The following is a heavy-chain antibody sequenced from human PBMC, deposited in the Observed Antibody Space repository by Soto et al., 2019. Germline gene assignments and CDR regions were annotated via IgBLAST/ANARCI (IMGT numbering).Heavy chain of an antibody. CDR1: GGSMSRAGQS. J-gene: IGHJ6*02. V-gene: IGHV4-30-2*01. CDR3: ARAPAGPPPRCDV. CDR2: LYYTGST. D-gene: IGHD3-10*01. Sequence: SETLSLTCADSGGSMSRAGQSWRWIRKPPGKGLEWLGSLYYTGSTYYTPSLKSRVTLAVESSKNKFSLNMTSVTATDTAMYYCARAPAGPPPRCDVGCPWTTVTVAS.